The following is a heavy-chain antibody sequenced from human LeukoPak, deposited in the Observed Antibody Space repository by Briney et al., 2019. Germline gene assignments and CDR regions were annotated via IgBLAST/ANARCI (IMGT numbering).Heavy chain of an antibody. CDR1: GGSISSYY. J-gene: IGHJ4*02. CDR3: AITTPRGDY. D-gene: IGHD3-22*01. V-gene: IGHV4-59*08. CDR2: IYYSGST. Sequence: PSEILSLTCTVSGGSISSYYWSWIRQPPGKGLEWIGYIYYSGSTNYNPSLKSRVTISVDTSKNQFSLKLSSVTAADTAVYYRAITTPRGDYWGQGTLVTVSS.